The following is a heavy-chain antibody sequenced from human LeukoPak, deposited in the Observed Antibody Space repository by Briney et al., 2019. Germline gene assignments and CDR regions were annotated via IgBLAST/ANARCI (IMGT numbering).Heavy chain of an antibody. CDR3: AREYYYGSGSYSAHYYYYGMDV. CDR2: ISAYNGNT. J-gene: IGHJ6*02. V-gene: IGHV1-18*01. Sequence: AAVKVSCKASGYTFTSYGISWVRPAPGQGREWMGWISAYNGNTNYAQKLQGRVTMTTDTSTSTAYMELRSLRSEDTAVYYCAREYYYGSGSYSAHYYYYGMDVWGQGTTVTVSS. CDR1: GYTFTSYG. D-gene: IGHD3-10*01.